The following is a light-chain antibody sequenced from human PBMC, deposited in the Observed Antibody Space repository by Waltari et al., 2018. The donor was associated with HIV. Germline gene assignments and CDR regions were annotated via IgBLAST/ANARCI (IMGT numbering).Light chain of an antibody. CDR2: EVT. V-gene: IGLV2-23*02. J-gene: IGLJ1*01. CDR1: SSDVGRYNL. CDR3: CSYAGSSAFV. Sequence: QSALTQPASVSGSPGQSITISCTGTSSDVGRYNLVSWYQHHPGKAPKLMIFEVTKRPSVVSNRFSGSKSGNTASLTISGLQADDEAEYYCCSYAGSSAFVFGTGTKVTVL.